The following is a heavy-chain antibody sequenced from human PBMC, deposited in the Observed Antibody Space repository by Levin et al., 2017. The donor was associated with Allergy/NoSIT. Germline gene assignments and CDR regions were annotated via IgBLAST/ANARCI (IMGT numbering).Heavy chain of an antibody. Sequence: GESLKISCAASGFTFSSYAMHWVRQAPGKGLEWVAVISYDGSNKYYADSVKGRFTISRDNSKNTLYLQMNSLRAEDTAVYYCARSIAAAGSWFDPWGQGTLVTVSS. V-gene: IGHV3-30-3*01. CDR3: ARSIAAAGSWFDP. J-gene: IGHJ5*02. CDR2: ISYDGSNK. CDR1: GFTFSSYA. D-gene: IGHD6-13*01.